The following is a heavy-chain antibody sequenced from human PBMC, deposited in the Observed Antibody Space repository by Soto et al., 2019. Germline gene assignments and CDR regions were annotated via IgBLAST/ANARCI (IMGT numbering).Heavy chain of an antibody. CDR2: IKSKTDGGTT. D-gene: IGHD1-20*01. Sequence: GGSLRLSCAASGSTFSNAWMNWVRQAPGKGLGWVGRIKSKTDGGTTDYAAPVKGRFTISRDDSKNTLYLQMNSLKTEDTAVYYCTAITGTPYYYYGMDVWGQGTTVTVSS. CDR1: GSTFSNAW. V-gene: IGHV3-15*07. CDR3: TAITGTPYYYYGMDV. J-gene: IGHJ6*02.